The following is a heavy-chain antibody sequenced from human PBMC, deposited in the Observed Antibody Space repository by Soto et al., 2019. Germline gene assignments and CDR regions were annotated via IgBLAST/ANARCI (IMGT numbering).Heavy chain of an antibody. CDR3: ASGDYYFDY. V-gene: IGHV3-30-3*01. J-gene: IGHJ4*02. CDR1: GFTFSSYA. D-gene: IGHD4-17*01. Sequence: QVQLVESGGGVVQPGRSLRLSCAASGFTFSSYAMHWVRQAPGKGLEWVAVISYDGSNKYYADSVKGRFTISRDNSKNTLYLQLNSLRAADTAVYYCASGDYYFDYWGQGTLVTVSS. CDR2: ISYDGSNK.